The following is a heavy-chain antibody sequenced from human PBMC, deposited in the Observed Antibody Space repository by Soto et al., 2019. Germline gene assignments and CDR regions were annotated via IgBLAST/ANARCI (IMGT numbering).Heavy chain of an antibody. CDR1: GFTFSNAW. CDR2: IKSKTDGGTT. J-gene: IGHJ1*01. CDR3: TPSGSGSKYCQH. Sequence: EVQLVESGGGLVKPGGSLRLSCAASGFTFSNAWMSWVRQAPGKGLEWVGRIKSKTDGGTTDYAAPVKGRFTISRDDSKHTLNLKMNSLKTEDTAVYYCTPSGSGSKYCQHWGQGTLVTVSS. V-gene: IGHV3-15*01. D-gene: IGHD1-26*01.